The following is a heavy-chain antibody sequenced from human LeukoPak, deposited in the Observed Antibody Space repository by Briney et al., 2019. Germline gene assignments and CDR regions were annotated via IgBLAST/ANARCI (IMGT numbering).Heavy chain of an antibody. Sequence: PGGSLRLSCAASGFTFSSYEMNWVRQAPGKGLEWVSYISSSGSTIYYADSVKGRFTISRDNAKNSLYLQMNSLRAEDTAVYYCARKTQRIPILGWLTLNFEYGGKGTLSPSPQ. J-gene: IGHJ4*02. CDR1: GFTFSSYE. CDR3: ARKTQRIPILGWLTLNFEY. CDR2: ISSSGSTI. V-gene: IGHV3-48*03. D-gene: IGHD3-3*01.